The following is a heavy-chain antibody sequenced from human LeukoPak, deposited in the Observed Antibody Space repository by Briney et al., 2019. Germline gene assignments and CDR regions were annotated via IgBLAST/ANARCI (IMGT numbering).Heavy chain of an antibody. D-gene: IGHD5-18*01. CDR3: ARDPLGYSYYDY. V-gene: IGHV4-59*01. CDR1: GGYTGSYY. CDR2: IYYRGRT. Sequence: SETLSLTCTVSGGYTGSYYWSWIRQPPGKGLEWIGYIYYRGRTNYTPSLKSRVTISVDTSKNQFSLKLSSVTVADTAVYYCARDPLGYSYYDYWGQGTLVTVSS. J-gene: IGHJ4*02.